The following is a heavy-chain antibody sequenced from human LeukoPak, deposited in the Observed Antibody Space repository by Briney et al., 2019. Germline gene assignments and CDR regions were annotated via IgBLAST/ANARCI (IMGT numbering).Heavy chain of an antibody. CDR3: ARTLRPGGYYGYYYGMDV. CDR2: IKQDGGEK. CDR1: GFTFSDHW. J-gene: IGHJ6*02. D-gene: IGHD1-26*01. Sequence: PGGSLRLSCAASGFTFSDHWMAWVRQAPGKGLEWVANIKQDGGEKYYVDSVKGRFTISRDSAKNSVYLQMNSLRAEDTAVYYCARTLRPGGYYGYYYGMDVWGQGTTVTVSS. V-gene: IGHV3-7*01.